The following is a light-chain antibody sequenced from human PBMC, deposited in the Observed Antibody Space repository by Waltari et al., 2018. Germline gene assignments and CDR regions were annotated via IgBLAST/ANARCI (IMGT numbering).Light chain of an antibody. CDR1: QSISSY. J-gene: IGKJ1*01. V-gene: IGKV1-39*01. CDR3: QQSYSTPPEWT. CDR2: AAS. Sequence: DIQMTQSPSSVSASVGDRVTITCRASQSISSYLNWYQQKPGKAPKLLIYAASSLQSGVPSRFSGSGSGTDFTLTISSLQPEDFATYYCQQSYSTPPEWTFGQGTKVEIK.